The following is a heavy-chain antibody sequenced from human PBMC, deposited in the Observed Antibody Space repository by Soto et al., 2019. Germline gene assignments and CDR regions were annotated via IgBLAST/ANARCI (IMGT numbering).Heavy chain of an antibody. CDR1: GGSISSYY. Sequence: SETLSLTCTVSGGSISSYYWSWIRQPPGKGLEWIGYIYYSGSTNYNPSLKSRVTISVDTSKNQFSLELSSVTAADTAVYYCARDLRYGSTSVLLNWFDPWGQGTLVTVSS. CDR3: ARDLRYGSTSVLLNWFDP. J-gene: IGHJ5*02. D-gene: IGHD2-2*01. V-gene: IGHV4-59*01. CDR2: IYYSGST.